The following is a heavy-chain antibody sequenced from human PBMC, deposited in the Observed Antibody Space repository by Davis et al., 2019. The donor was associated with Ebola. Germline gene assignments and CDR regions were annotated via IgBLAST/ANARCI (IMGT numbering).Heavy chain of an antibody. CDR2: SRDRAKGYTT. V-gene: IGHV3-72*01. Sequence: PGGSLRLSCAVSGSTLSDQYMDWVRQAPGKGLEWIGRSRDRAKGYTTEYAASVKGRFTISRDDSQNSLYLQMNSLKTEDTAVYYCSRDSRKYSFDYWGQGILVTVSS. CDR3: SRDSRKYSFDY. D-gene: IGHD5-18*01. J-gene: IGHJ4*02. CDR1: GSTLSDQY.